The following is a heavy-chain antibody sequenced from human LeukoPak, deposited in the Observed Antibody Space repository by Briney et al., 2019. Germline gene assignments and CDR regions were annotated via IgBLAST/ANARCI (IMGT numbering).Heavy chain of an antibody. J-gene: IGHJ4*02. CDR2: IWYDGSNK. D-gene: IGHD3-16*01. CDR1: GFSLNGYN. V-gene: IGHV3-30*02. CDR3: AKDWGIDY. Sequence: GGSLRLSCAASGFSLNGYNMNWVRQAPGKGLEWVAFIWYDGSNKYYADSVKGRFTISRDNSKNTLYLQMNSLRAEDTAVYYCAKDWGIDYWGQGTLVTVSS.